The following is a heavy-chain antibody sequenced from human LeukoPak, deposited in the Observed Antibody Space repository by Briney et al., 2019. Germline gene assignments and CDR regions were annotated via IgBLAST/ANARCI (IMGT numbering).Heavy chain of an antibody. D-gene: IGHD5-12*01. Sequence: SETLSLTCTVSGGSISSYYWSWIRQPPGKGLEWIGYIYYSGRTSYNPSLKSRVTISVDTSKNQFSLKLSSVTAADTAVYYCARVPYSGYVNWFDPWGQGTLVTDS. J-gene: IGHJ5*02. CDR1: GGSISSYY. CDR3: ARVPYSGYVNWFDP. CDR2: IYYSGRT. V-gene: IGHV4-59*01.